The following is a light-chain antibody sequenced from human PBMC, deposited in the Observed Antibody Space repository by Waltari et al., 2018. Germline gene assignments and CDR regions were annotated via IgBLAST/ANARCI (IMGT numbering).Light chain of an antibody. Sequence: EIVLTQSPGTLSLSPGERVTLSCRASQSVSRALAWYQQKPGQAPRLLIYGASNRATGISDRFSGSGSGTDFSLTISRLEPEDFAVYYCQHYVRLPVTFGQGTKVEIK. CDR2: GAS. CDR3: QHYVRLPVT. CDR1: QSVSRA. V-gene: IGKV3-20*01. J-gene: IGKJ1*01.